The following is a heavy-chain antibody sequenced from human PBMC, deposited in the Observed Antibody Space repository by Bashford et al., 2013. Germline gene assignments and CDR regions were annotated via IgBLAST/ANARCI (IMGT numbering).Heavy chain of an antibody. V-gene: IGHV3-7*01. D-gene: IGHD1-26*01. Sequence: GSLRLSCAASGFTFSSYWMSWVRQAPGKGLEWVANIKQDGSEKYYVDSVKGRFTISRDNAKNSLYLQMNSLRAEDTAVYYCARDLGRSSHGMDVWGQGTTVTVSS. CDR2: IKQDGSEK. J-gene: IGHJ6*02. CDR3: ARDLGRSSHGMDV. CDR1: GFTFSSYW.